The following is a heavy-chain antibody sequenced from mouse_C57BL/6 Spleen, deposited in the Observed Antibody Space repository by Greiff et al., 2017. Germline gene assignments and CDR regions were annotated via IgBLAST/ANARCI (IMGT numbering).Heavy chain of an antibody. CDR3: ARSGAQGDY. D-gene: IGHD3-2*02. CDR2: IYPRSGNT. CDR1: GYTFTSYG. Sequence: QVQLQQSGAELARPGASVKLSCKASGYTFTSYGISWVKQRTGQGLEWIGEIYPRSGNTYYNEKFKGKATLTADKSSSTAYMELRSLTSEDSAVYFWARSGAQGDYWGQGTTLTVSS. J-gene: IGHJ2*01. V-gene: IGHV1-81*01.